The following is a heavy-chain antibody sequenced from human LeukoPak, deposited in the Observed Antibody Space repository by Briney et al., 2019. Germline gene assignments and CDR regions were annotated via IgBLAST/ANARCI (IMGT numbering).Heavy chain of an antibody. Sequence: GASVKVSCKASGYTFTSNAVNWVRQSPGQGLQWMGWIHTDTGSPTYAQGLPGRVVLSLDTSVSTAYLQISSLEAEDTAVYFCASGIRYCSDVSCLLDPWGQGTLVTVSS. CDR3: ASGIRYCSDVSCLLDP. V-gene: IGHV7-4-1*02. CDR2: IHTDTGSP. D-gene: IGHD2-15*01. CDR1: GYTFTSNA. J-gene: IGHJ5*02.